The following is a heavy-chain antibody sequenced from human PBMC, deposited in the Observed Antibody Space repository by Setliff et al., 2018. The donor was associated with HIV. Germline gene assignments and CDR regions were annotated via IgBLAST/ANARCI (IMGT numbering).Heavy chain of an antibody. V-gene: IGHV4-34*01. J-gene: IGHJ4*02. CDR2: IHHGGGT. Sequence: SETLSLTCAVYGGSFSAYYWSWIRQSPEMGLEWIAEIHHGGGTKYNPSLKSRVTVSLDMSKNQFSLKLNSLTAADTGVYYCAREGIAFNPGDYWGQGTLVTVSS. CDR1: GGSFSAYY. CDR3: AREGIAFNPGDY.